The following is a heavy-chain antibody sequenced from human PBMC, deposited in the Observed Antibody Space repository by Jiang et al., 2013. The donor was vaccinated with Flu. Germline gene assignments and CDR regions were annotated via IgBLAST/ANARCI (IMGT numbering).Heavy chain of an antibody. Sequence: GAEVKKPGASVKVSCKASGYTFSTYGTSWVRQAPGEGLEWMGWISAYNGNTKYAQKLQGRVTMSADTSTSTAYMELTSLRSDDTAVYYCARAPWGTPPQWYFDYWGQGTLVTVSS. CDR2: ISAYNGNT. CDR1: GYTFSTYG. V-gene: IGHV1-18*01. J-gene: IGHJ4*02. D-gene: IGHD6-19*01. CDR3: ARAPWGTPPQWYFDY.